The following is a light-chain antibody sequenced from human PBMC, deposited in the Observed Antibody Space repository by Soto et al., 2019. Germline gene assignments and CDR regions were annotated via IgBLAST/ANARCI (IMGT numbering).Light chain of an antibody. CDR1: QSVSSSY. J-gene: IGKJ3*01. CDR3: QQYGSSPPRFT. Sequence: EIVLRQSPGTLSLSPGERATLSCRASQSVSSSYLAWYQQKPGQAPRLLIYGASGRATGIPDRFSGSGSGTDFTLTISRLEPEDCAVYYCQQYGSSPPRFTFGPGTKVDIK. CDR2: GAS. V-gene: IGKV3-20*01.